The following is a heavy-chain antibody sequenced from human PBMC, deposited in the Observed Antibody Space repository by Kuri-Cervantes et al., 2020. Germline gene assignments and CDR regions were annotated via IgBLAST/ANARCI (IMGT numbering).Heavy chain of an antibody. CDR1: GGTFSSYT. CDR2: IIPILGIA. V-gene: IGHV1-69*02. D-gene: IGHD6-13*01. CDR3: ARGYFSSWEGQFDY. Sequence: SVKVSCKASGGTFSSYTISWVRQAPGQGLEWMGRIIPILGIANYAQKFQGRVTITADKSTSTAYMELSSLRSEDTAVYYCARGYFSSWEGQFDYLGQGTLVTVSS. J-gene: IGHJ4*02.